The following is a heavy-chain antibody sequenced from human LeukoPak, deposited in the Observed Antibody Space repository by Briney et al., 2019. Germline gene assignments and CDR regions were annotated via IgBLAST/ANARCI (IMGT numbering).Heavy chain of an antibody. J-gene: IGHJ5*02. CDR3: ASIVGATVGFDP. CDR2: IYYSGST. V-gene: IGHV4-59*01. CDR1: GGSINTYF. D-gene: IGHD1-26*01. Sequence: PSETLSLTCTVSGGSINTYFWNWIRQPPGKGLEWIGYIYYSGSTNYNPSLKSRVTISVDTSKNQFSLKLSSVTAADTAVYYCASIVGATVGFDPWGQGTLVTVSS.